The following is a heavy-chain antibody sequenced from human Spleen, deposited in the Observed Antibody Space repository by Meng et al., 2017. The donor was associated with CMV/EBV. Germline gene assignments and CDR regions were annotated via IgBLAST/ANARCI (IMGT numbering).Heavy chain of an antibody. Sequence: NYALSWVRQAPGQGLEWLGGIFPILAITNYAQRFQDRVTITADKSTRKVYMDLSSLRSEDTAMYYCARRTVYHDTSGYWEAEGSFDSWGQGTLVTVSS. CDR2: IFPILAIT. J-gene: IGHJ4*02. CDR1: NYA. D-gene: IGHD3-22*01. CDR3: ARRTVYHDTSGYWEAEGSFDS. V-gene: IGHV1-69*10.